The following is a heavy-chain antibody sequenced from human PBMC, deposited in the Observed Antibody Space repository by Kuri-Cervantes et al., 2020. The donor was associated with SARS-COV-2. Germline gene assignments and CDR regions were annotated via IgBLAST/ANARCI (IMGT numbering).Heavy chain of an antibody. CDR2: IIPAFGTT. D-gene: IGHD3-22*01. Sequence: ASVKVSCKASGYTFTGYYIHWVRQAPGQGLEWLGQIIPAFGTTNYGPRFQGRITITTDASTVSMELTSLRPDDTAVYFRATDQAFDSLGYFFDDWGQGTLVTVSS. V-gene: IGHV1-2*06. J-gene: IGHJ4*02. CDR1: GYTFTGYY. CDR3: ATDQAFDSLGYFFDD.